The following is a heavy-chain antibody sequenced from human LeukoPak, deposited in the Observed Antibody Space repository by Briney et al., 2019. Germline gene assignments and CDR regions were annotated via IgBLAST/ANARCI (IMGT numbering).Heavy chain of an antibody. CDR3: AREILAPGKTHDY. Sequence: GGSLRLSCAASGFPFSGYSLTWVRQAPGKGLEWISYISSSSSTIYYANSVKGRFTISRDNAKNSLYLQMNSLRAEDTAVYYCAREILAPGKTHDYWGQGTLVTVSS. CDR2: ISSSSSTI. V-gene: IGHV3-48*01. J-gene: IGHJ4*02. CDR1: GFPFSGYS.